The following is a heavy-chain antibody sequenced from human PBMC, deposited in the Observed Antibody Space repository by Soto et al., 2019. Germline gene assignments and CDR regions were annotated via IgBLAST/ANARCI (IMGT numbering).Heavy chain of an antibody. V-gene: IGHV3-33*01. CDR3: ARDHGGRQLRVAGTFAFDI. J-gene: IGHJ3*02. CDR2: IWDDGTNK. Sequence: QVQLVESGGGVVQPGKSLRLSCAASGFTFSNYGMHWVRQAPGKGLEWVAIIWDDGTNKDYTDSVKARFTISRDKAKNTLNLRRSSLSVEDTAMYYCARDHGGRQLRVAGTFAFDIWGQGTTVTVSS. CDR1: GFTFSNYG. D-gene: IGHD3-16*01.